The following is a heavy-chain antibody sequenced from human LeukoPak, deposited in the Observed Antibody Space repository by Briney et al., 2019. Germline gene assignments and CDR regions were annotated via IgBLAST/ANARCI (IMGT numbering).Heavy chain of an antibody. CDR3: ARARTWLYNHNWFDP. D-gene: IGHD3-22*01. CDR1: GGSLSSYY. Sequence: SETLSLTCTVSGGSLSSYYWSWLRQPPGKGLEWIGYIYYSGSTNYNPSLKSRVTISVDTSKNQFSLKLSSVTAADTAVYYCARARTWLYNHNWFDPWGQGTLVTVSS. J-gene: IGHJ5*02. V-gene: IGHV4-59*12. CDR2: IYYSGST.